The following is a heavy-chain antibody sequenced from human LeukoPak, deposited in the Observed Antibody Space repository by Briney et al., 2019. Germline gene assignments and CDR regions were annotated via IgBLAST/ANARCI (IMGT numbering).Heavy chain of an antibody. Sequence: PSETLSLTCTVSGGSISSGGYYWSWSRQHPGKGLEWIGYIYYSGSTYYNPSLKSRVTISVDTSKNQFSLKLSSVTAADTAVYYCASGAMATWSYWGQGTLVTVSS. CDR1: GGSISSGGYY. CDR2: IYYSGST. V-gene: IGHV4-31*03. J-gene: IGHJ4*02. D-gene: IGHD5-24*01. CDR3: ASGAMATWSY.